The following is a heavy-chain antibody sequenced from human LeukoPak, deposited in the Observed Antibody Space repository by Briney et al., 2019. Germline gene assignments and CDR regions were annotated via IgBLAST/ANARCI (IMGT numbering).Heavy chain of an antibody. J-gene: IGHJ6*03. CDR1: GYTFTSYY. CDR2: INPSGGST. V-gene: IGHV1-46*01. Sequence: GASVKVSCKASGYTFTSYYMHWVRQAPGQGLEWMGIINPSGGSTSYAQKFQGRVTMTRDTSTSAVYMELSSLRSEDTAVYYCAREGTPGGYYYYMDVWGKGTTVTISS. CDR3: AREGTPGGYYYYMDV. D-gene: IGHD2-15*01.